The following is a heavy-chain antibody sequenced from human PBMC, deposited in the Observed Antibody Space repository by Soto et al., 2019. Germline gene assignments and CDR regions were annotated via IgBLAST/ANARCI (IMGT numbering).Heavy chain of an antibody. CDR1: GFNFSSFG. J-gene: IGHJ4*02. D-gene: IGHD6-19*01. Sequence: GGSLRLSCAASGFNFSSFGMHWVRQAPGKGLEWVALMSYDGSSKYYQDSLKGRFTISRDKSKNTLYLQMSSLRVEDTAVYYCAKDRGWSSADLEYSGQATLVT. CDR2: MSYDGSSK. V-gene: IGHV3-30*18. CDR3: AKDRGWSSADLEY.